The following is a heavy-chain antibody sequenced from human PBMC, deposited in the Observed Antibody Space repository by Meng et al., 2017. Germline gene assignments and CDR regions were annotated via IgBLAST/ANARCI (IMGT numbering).Heavy chain of an antibody. Sequence: GESLKISCAASGFTFSDYYMSWIRQAPGKGLEWVSYISSSGSTIYYADSVKGRFTISRDNAKNSLYLQMNSLRAEDTAVYYCARGGYDSSSPSYFDYWGQGTLVTVSS. D-gene: IGHD3-22*01. CDR3: ARGGYDSSSPSYFDY. CDR1: GFTFSDYY. V-gene: IGHV3-11*04. J-gene: IGHJ4*02. CDR2: ISSSGSTI.